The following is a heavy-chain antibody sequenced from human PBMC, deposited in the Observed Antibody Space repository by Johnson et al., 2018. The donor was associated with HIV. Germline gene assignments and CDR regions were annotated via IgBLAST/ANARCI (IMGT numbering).Heavy chain of an antibody. D-gene: IGHD1-26*01. CDR1: EFNVSSNY. J-gene: IGHJ3*02. Sequence: VQLVESGGGLVQPGGSLRLSCAASEFNVSSNYMNWVRQAPGRGLEWVSVVYSGGYTYYADSVKGRFTISRDTSKNTLYLQMKSLRAEDTALYYCVRAYSYGALDIWGQGTMVTVSS. CDR2: VYSGGYT. CDR3: VRAYSYGALDI. V-gene: IGHV3-66*01.